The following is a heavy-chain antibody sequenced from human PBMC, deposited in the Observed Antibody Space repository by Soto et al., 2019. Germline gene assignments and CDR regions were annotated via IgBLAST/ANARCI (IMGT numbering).Heavy chain of an antibody. CDR3: AKRRGAGGHFDY. J-gene: IGHJ4*02. V-gene: IGHV3-23*01. CDR2: VSIGGST. D-gene: IGHD2-15*01. CDR1: GFTFSSYA. Sequence: AGGSLRLSCAASGFTFSSYAMGWVRQGPGKGLEWVAVVSIGGSTHYADSVRGRFTISRDNSKNTLSLQTNSLTAEDTAVYFCAKRRGAGGHFDYWGQGALVTVSS.